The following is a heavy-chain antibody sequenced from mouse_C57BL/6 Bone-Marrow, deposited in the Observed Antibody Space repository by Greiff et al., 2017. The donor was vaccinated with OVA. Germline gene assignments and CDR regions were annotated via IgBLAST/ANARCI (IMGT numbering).Heavy chain of an antibody. CDR2: ISYDGSN. D-gene: IGHD4-1*01. V-gene: IGHV3-6*01. CDR1: GYSITSGYY. CDR3: ARDVVGRVFAY. Sequence: DVKLVESGPGLVKPSQSLSLTCSVTGYSITSGYYWNWIRQFPGNKLEWMGYISYDGSNNYNPSLKNRISITRDTSKNQFFLKLNSVTTEDTATYYCARDVVGRVFAYWGQGTLVTVSA. J-gene: IGHJ3*01.